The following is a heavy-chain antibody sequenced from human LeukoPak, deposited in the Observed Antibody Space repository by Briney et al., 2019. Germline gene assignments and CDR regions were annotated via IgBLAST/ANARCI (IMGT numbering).Heavy chain of an antibody. CDR2: IIPIFGTA. Sequence: SVKVSCKASGGTFSSYAISWVRQAPGQGLEWMGGIIPIFGTANYAQTFQARVTITADESTSTAYMELSSLRSDDTAVYYCAREGEENYYDSSGYWDYFDYWGQGTLVTVSS. CDR1: GGTFSSYA. J-gene: IGHJ4*02. D-gene: IGHD3-22*01. CDR3: AREGEENYYDSSGYWDYFDY. V-gene: IGHV1-69*13.